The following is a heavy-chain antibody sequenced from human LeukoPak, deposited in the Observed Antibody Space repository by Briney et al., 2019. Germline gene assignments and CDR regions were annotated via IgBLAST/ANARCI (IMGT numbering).Heavy chain of an antibody. J-gene: IGHJ4*02. CDR3: ARDGRTLRITMIVAVLDY. Sequence: ASVKVSCKASGYTFTSYYMHWVRQAPGQGLEWMGIINPSGGSTSYAQKFQGRVTMTRGTSTSTVHMELSSLRSEDTAVYYCARDGRTLRITMIVAVLDYWGQGTLVAVSS. CDR1: GYTFTSYY. CDR2: INPSGGST. D-gene: IGHD3-22*01. V-gene: IGHV1-46*01.